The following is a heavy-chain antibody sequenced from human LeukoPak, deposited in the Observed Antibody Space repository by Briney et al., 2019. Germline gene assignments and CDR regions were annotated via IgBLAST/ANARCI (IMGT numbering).Heavy chain of an antibody. V-gene: IGHV3-74*03. D-gene: IGHD2-2*01. CDR3: ARDWYHAIDY. CDR2: ITSDGTSI. Sequence: GGSLRLSCAAPGFSFSPTWMHWVRQPPGQGLVWVARITSDGTSISYAESVKGRFTISRDNAKNTLYQQMNSLRVDDTAIYYCARDWYHAIDYWGQGTLVTVSS. J-gene: IGHJ4*02. CDR1: GFSFSPTW.